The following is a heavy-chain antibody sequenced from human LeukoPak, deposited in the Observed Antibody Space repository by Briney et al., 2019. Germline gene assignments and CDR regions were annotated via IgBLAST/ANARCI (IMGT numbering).Heavy chain of an antibody. J-gene: IGHJ1*01. CDR1: GFSFSSYS. V-gene: IGHV3-21*01. CDR3: ARERGYYDSSGYYPTTYFQH. Sequence: GGSLRLSCAASGFSFSSYSMNWVRQAPGKGLEWVSSISSTSRSSYIFYAESVKGRFTISRDNTKNSLYLQMNSLRAEDTAVYYCARERGYYDSSGYYPTTYFQHWGQGTLVTVSS. CDR2: ISSTSRSSYI. D-gene: IGHD3-22*01.